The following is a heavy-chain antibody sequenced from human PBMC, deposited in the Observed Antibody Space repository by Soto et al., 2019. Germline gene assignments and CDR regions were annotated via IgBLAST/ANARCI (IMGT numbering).Heavy chain of an antibody. J-gene: IGHJ4*02. CDR3: ARTPLWTYYYGSGSHRGPFDY. V-gene: IGHV3-11*06. Sequence: GGSLRLSCAASGFTFSDYYMSWIRQAPGKGLEWVSYISSSSSYTNYADSVKGRFTISRGNAKNSLYLQMNSLRAEDTAVYYCARTPLWTYYYGSGSHRGPFDYWGQGTLVTVS. D-gene: IGHD3-10*01. CDR1: GFTFSDYY. CDR2: ISSSSSYT.